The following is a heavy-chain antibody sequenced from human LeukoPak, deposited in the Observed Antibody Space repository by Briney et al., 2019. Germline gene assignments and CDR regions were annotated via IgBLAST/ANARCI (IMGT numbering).Heavy chain of an antibody. V-gene: IGHV3-49*04. J-gene: IGHJ3*02. Sequence: GGSLRLSCTASGFTFGDYAMSWVRQAPGKGLEWVGFIRSKAYGGTTEYAASVKGRFTISRDDSESIAYLQMNSLRTEDTAVYYCTRDLVGYYYDSSGYLGGAFDIWGQGTMVTVSS. D-gene: IGHD3-22*01. CDR2: IRSKAYGGTT. CDR1: GFTFGDYA. CDR3: TRDLVGYYYDSSGYLGGAFDI.